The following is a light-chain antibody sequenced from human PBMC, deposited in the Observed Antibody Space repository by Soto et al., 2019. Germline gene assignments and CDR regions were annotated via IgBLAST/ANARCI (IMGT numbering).Light chain of an antibody. CDR3: QRYGKSASFFT. CDR2: DAS. CDR1: QNIDGNY. V-gene: IGKV3-20*01. Sequence: ELVLTQSPGTLSLSPGERATLSCRASQNIDGNYLDWYQQKLGQAPRLLIYDASTRAAGIPDKFTGSGSGTDFSLIISRLEAEDSAVYYWQRYGKSASFFTFGPGTKVDIK. J-gene: IGKJ3*01.